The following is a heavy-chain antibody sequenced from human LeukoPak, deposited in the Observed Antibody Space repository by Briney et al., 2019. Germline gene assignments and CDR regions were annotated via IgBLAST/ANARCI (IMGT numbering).Heavy chain of an antibody. CDR2: ISYDGSNK. Sequence: GGSLRLSCAASGFTFSSYGMHWVRQAPGKGLEWVAVISYDGSNKYYADSVKGRFTISRDNPKNTLYLQMNSLRAEDTAVYYCARDCSSTSCYRHYYYYYYGMDVWGQGTTVTVSS. J-gene: IGHJ6*02. D-gene: IGHD2-2*01. CDR3: ARDCSSTSCYRHYYYYYYGMDV. CDR1: GFTFSSYG. V-gene: IGHV3-30*03.